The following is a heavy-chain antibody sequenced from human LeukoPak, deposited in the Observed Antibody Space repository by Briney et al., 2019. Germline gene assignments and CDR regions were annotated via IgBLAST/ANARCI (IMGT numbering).Heavy chain of an antibody. V-gene: IGHV1-69*05. CDR2: IIPIFGTA. CDR1: GGTFSSYA. CDR3: ARGPPGVPAASGGWFDP. Sequence: GASVTVSCKASGGTFSSYAISWVRQAPGQGLEWMGGIIPIFGTANYAQKFQGRVTITTDESTSTAYMELSSLRSEDTAVYYCARGPPGVPAASGGWFDPWGQGTLVTVSS. D-gene: IGHD2-2*01. J-gene: IGHJ5*02.